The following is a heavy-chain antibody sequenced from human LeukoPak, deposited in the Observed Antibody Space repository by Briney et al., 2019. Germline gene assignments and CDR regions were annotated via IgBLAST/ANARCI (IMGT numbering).Heavy chain of an antibody. D-gene: IGHD6-19*01. CDR2: IYTRGST. Sequence: PSETLSLTCTVSGGSISSYYWSWIRQPAGKGLEVIGRIYTRGSTNYSPSLKSRVTMSVDTSKNQFSLQLSSVTAADTGVYSCARSAVAGPLDFDYWGQGTLVTVSS. CDR3: ARSAVAGPLDFDY. CDR1: GGSISSYY. V-gene: IGHV4-4*07. J-gene: IGHJ4*02.